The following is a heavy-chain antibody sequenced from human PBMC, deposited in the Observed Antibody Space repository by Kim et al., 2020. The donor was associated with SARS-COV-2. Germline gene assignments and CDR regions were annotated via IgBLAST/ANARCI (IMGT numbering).Heavy chain of an antibody. CDR2: ISGSGGGGTT. V-gene: IGHV3-23*01. CDR1: GFTFSNHA. D-gene: IGHD4-17*01. J-gene: IGHJ4*02. CDR3: AKGLEDGGYQCGPDH. Sequence: GGSLRLSCAASGFTFSNHAMSWVRKAPGKGLEWVSGISGSGGGGTTHYADSVKGRFTISRDNSKNTLYLQMNSLRAEDTAVYLCAKGLEDGGYQCGPDHCGQGTLVTVSS.